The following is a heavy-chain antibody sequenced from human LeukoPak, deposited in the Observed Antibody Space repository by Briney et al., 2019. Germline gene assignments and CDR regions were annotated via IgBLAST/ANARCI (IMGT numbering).Heavy chain of an antibody. J-gene: IGHJ5*02. CDR3: ARDLIAVAGTFLFDP. CDR2: IYTSGST. V-gene: IGHV4-61*02. Sequence: SETLSLTCTVSGGSISSGSYYWSWIRQPAGKGLEWIGRIYTSGSTNYNPSLKSRVTISVDTSKNQFSLKLSSVTAADTAVYYCARDLIAVAGTFLFDPWGQGTLVTVSS. CDR1: GGSISSGSYY. D-gene: IGHD6-19*01.